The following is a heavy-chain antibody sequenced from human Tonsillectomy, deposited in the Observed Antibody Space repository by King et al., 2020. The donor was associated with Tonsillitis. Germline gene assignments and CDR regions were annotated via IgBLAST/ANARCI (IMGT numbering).Heavy chain of an antibody. CDR3: ARTSFYYDSSGYYYDAFDI. CDR1: GYSISSSNW. V-gene: IGHV4-28*01. CDR2: IYYSGST. J-gene: IGHJ3*02. D-gene: IGHD3-22*01. Sequence: VQLQESGPGLVKPSDTLSLTCAVSGYSISSSNWWGWIRQPPGKGLEWIGYIYYSGSTYYNPSLKSLVTMSVDTSKNQFSLKLSSVTAVDTAVYYCARTSFYYDSSGYYYDAFDIWGQGTMVTVSS.